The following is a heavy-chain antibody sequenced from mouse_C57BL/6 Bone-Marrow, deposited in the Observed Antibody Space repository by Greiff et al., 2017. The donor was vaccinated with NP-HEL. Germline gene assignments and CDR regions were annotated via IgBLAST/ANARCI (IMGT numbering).Heavy chain of an antibody. CDR1: GYTFTDYE. D-gene: IGHD2-1*01. V-gene: IGHV1-15*01. J-gene: IGHJ2*01. CDR2: IDPETGGT. Sequence: QVQLQQSGAELVRPGASVTLSCKASGYTFTDYEMHWVKQTPVHGLEWIGAIDPETGGTAYNQKFKGKAILTADKSSSTAYMELRSLTSEDSAVYYCTRRFEVTLSGGQGTTLTVSS. CDR3: TRRFEVTLS.